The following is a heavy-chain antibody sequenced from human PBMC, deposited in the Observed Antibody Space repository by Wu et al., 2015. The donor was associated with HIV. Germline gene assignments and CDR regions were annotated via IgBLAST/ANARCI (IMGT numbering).Heavy chain of an antibody. Sequence: QVHLVQSGTEVKKPGSSVKVSCRTSGGTFSNCAITWVRQAPGQGLEWMGRIIPLTGTSTYAQNFQGKSHYYREQAQLQQSTXRAEQPERSEDTAPVYYCAKGDTDKKKRDDYSVHTIKLRHGRFWGQGTTV. CDR3: AKGDTDKKKRDDYSVHTIKLRHGRF. CDR2: IIPLTGTS. J-gene: IGHJ6*02. V-gene: IGHV1-69*04. CDR1: GGTFSNCA. D-gene: IGHD5-24*01.